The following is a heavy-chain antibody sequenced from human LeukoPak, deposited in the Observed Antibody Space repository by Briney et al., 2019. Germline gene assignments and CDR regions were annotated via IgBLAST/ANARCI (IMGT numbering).Heavy chain of an antibody. D-gene: IGHD1-14*01. CDR3: AREFNTIGNFDY. V-gene: IGHV3-21*06. Sequence: GGSLRLSCATSGFTFNRFSFRWVRQAPGKGLEWVASIYVTGNYINYADSVKGRVTISRDNAENSVYLQMNSLRAEDTAVYYCAREFNTIGNFDYWGQGALVTVSS. J-gene: IGHJ4*02. CDR2: IYVTGNYI. CDR1: GFTFNRFS.